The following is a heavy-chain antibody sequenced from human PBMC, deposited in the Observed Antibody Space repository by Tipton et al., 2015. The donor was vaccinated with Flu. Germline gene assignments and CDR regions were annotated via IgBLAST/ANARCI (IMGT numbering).Heavy chain of an antibody. Sequence: SLRLSCAASGFTVSSNYMSWVRQAPGKGLEWVSVTYSGDRTYSADSVKGRFTISRDNSKNTIYLQMNSLRVEDTAVYYCARATGASTAYGLDVWGQGTTVTVSS. CDR1: GFTVSSNY. CDR2: TYSGDRT. D-gene: IGHD3-10*01. J-gene: IGHJ6*02. CDR3: ARATGASTAYGLDV. V-gene: IGHV3-53*01.